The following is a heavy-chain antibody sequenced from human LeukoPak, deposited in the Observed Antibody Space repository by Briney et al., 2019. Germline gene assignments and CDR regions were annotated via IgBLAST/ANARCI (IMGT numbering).Heavy chain of an antibody. V-gene: IGHV5-51*01. D-gene: IGHD2-2*02. CDR1: GYTFTGYW. Sequence: GESLKISCKGSGYTFTGYWIAWVRQIPGKGLEWMGIVYPRDSDTRYSPSFQGQVTISADKSISTAYLQWSSLKASDTAMYYCARGTNIVVVPAAINNWFDPWGQGTLVTVSS. CDR2: VYPRDSDT. CDR3: ARGTNIVVVPAAINNWFDP. J-gene: IGHJ5*02.